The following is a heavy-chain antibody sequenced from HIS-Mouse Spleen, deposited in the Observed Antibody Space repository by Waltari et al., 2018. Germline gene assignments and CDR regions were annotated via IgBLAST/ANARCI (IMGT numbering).Heavy chain of an antibody. V-gene: IGHV4-39*07. CDR3: AREIPYSSSWYDWYFDL. D-gene: IGHD6-13*01. CDR1: GGSISSSSYY. Sequence: QLQLQESGPGLVKPSETLSLTCTVSGGSISSSSYYWGWIRQPPGKGLEWFGIIYYSGGNYYNPSLNSRVTISVDTSKNQFSLKLSSVTAADTAVYYCAREIPYSSSWYDWYFDLWGRGTLVTVSS. J-gene: IGHJ2*01. CDR2: IYYSGGN.